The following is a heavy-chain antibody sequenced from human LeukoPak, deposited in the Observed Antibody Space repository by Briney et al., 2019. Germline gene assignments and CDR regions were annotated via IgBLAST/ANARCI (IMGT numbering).Heavy chain of an antibody. Sequence: GGSLRLSCAFSGFSVGDRYMSWVRQAPGKGLEWVSLIYSAGDTFYSDSVRGRFTVSRDNSKNTLYLQMNSLRAEDTAFYYCARATNSFTNFIDLWGKGTLVTVSS. V-gene: IGHV3-53*01. CDR1: GFSVGDRY. CDR3: ARATNSFTNFIDL. D-gene: IGHD4-23*01. CDR2: IYSAGDT. J-gene: IGHJ4*02.